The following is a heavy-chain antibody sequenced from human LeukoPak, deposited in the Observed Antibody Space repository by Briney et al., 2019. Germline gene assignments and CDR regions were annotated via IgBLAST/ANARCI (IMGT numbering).Heavy chain of an antibody. CDR1: GFSLSNYA. CDR3: ATEGFGDDFWSGYSRY. V-gene: IGHV3-30*04. CDR2: ISYDGSNK. Sequence: GGSLRLSCAASGFSLSNYAMHWVRQGPGKGLEWLAVISYDGSNKYYADSVKGRFTISGDNSKNTLYLQMNSLRAEDTAVYYCATEGFGDDFWSGYSRYWGQGTLVTVSS. D-gene: IGHD3-3*01. J-gene: IGHJ4*02.